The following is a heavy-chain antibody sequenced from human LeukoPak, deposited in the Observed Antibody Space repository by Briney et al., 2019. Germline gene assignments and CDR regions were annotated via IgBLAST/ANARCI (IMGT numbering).Heavy chain of an antibody. D-gene: IGHD6-19*01. V-gene: IGHV3-23*01. Sequence: GGSLRLSCAASGFTFSTYSMTWVRQGPGKGLEWVSGIYPSGDSTFYADSVKGRFTISRDNSKNTLYLQMSSLRTEDTAIYYCAKDVVPDSGWDLDYWGQGTLVTVSS. CDR3: AKDVVPDSGWDLDY. CDR1: GFTFSTYS. J-gene: IGHJ4*02. CDR2: IYPSGDST.